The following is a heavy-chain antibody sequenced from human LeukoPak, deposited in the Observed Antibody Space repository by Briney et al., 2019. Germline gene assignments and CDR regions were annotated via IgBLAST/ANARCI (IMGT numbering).Heavy chain of an antibody. CDR3: AAEAIAVDAFDI. CDR2: IVVGSGDT. Sequence: SVKVSCKASGFTFTSSAMQWVRQARGQRLEWIGWIVVGSGDTNYAQKFQERVTITRDMSTSTAYMELSSLRSEDTAVYYCAAEAIAVDAFDIWGQGTMVTVSS. V-gene: IGHV1-58*02. CDR1: GFTFTSSA. D-gene: IGHD6-19*01. J-gene: IGHJ3*02.